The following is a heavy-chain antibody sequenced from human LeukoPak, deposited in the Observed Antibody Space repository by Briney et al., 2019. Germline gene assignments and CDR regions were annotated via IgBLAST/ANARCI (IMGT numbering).Heavy chain of an antibody. CDR1: GFTFSSYA. CDR3: ARAYSTAAAGTGQFDY. Sequence: GRSLRLSCAASGFTFSSYAMHWVRQAPGKGLEWVAVISYDGSNKYYADSVKGRFTISRDNSKNTLYLQMNSLRAEDTAVYYCARAYSTAAAGTGQFDYWGQGTLVTASS. D-gene: IGHD6-13*01. J-gene: IGHJ4*02. V-gene: IGHV3-30-3*01. CDR2: ISYDGSNK.